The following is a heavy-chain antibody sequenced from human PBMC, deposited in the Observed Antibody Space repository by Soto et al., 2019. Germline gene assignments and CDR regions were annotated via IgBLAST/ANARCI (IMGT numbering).Heavy chain of an antibody. CDR3: ARGTDWTTAGPDY. CDR1: GYTFSGYY. J-gene: IGHJ4*02. CDR2: VNPNVGGT. V-gene: IGHV1-2*02. Sequence: QVQLVQSGAEVKKPGASVKVSCKASGYTFSGYYIHWVRQAPGQGLEWMGWVNPNVGGTHFAQKFQGMVPMTSDTSINTAYMDLTRLTSDDTAVYYCARGTDWTTAGPDYWGQGTLVNVSS. D-gene: IGHD6-13*01.